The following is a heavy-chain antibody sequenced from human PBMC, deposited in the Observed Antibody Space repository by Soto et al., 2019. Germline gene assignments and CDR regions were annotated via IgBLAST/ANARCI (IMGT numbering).Heavy chain of an antibody. CDR3: IRGGSTYYYDY. J-gene: IGHJ4*02. CDR2: ILSKAGNYAT. V-gene: IGHV3-73*01. CDR1: GFIFSGSA. Sequence: VQLVESGGGLVQPGGSLKLSCAASGFIFSGSAVHWVRQASGKGLEWVGRILSKAGNYATAYPASMKGRFTISRDESENTAFLQMNSLKTEDTAVYYCIRGGSTYYYDYWGQGTLVAVSS.